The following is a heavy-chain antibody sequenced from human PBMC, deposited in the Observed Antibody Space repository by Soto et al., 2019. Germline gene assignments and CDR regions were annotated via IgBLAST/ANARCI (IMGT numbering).Heavy chain of an antibody. CDR3: ARGGDAMLSPNFHY. V-gene: IGHV4-34*01. Sequence: SETLSLTCAVHGDSFSGYFWTWIRQPPGKGLEWIAEITEGGTTNYSPSLKSRVSIAVDSSKRQFSLTLSSVTAADTAMYYCARGGDAMLSPNFHYSSPGSLLTVSS. CDR2: ITEGGTT. D-gene: IGHD2-8*01. J-gene: IGHJ4*02. CDR1: GDSFSGYF.